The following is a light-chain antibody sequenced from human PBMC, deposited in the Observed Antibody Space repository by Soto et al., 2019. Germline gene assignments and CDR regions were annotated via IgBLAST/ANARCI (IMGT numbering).Light chain of an antibody. J-gene: IGKJ1*01. Sequence: DIQMTQSPSTLSATAGDRVTITCRASQSISAWLAWYQQKPGKAPKLLIYDASNLESGVPSRFSGSGSGTEFTLTISNLQSEDFAVYYCQQYNNWAWTFGQGTKVDIK. CDR1: QSISAW. CDR2: DAS. CDR3: QQYNNWAWT. V-gene: IGKV1-5*01.